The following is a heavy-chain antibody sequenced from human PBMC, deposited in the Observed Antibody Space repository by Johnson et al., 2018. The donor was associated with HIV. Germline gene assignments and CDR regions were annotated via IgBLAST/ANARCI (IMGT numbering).Heavy chain of an antibody. CDR3: AREGTYEPLYRIYDYGDYPTFDI. CDR2: IQQGGNVT. V-gene: IGHV3-7*01. D-gene: IGHD4-17*01. Sequence: VQLVESGGGLVQPGGSLRLSCAASGFTFSNYWMTWVRQAPGRGLEWVANIQQGGNVTYYVDSVKGRFTISRDNANKSLYLQMNSLSAEDTAVYYCAREGTYEPLYRIYDYGDYPTFDIWGQGTMVTVSS. CDR1: GFTFSNYW. J-gene: IGHJ3*02.